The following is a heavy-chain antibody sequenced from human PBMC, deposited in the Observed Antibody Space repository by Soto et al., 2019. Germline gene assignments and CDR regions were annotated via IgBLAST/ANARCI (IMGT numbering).Heavy chain of an antibody. CDR1: GFTFSNAW. V-gene: IGHV3-15*01. D-gene: IGHD3-10*01. Sequence: EVQLVESGGGLVKPGGSLRLSCAASGFTFSNAWMSWVRQAPGKGLEWAGRIKSKTDGGTTDYAAPVKGRFTISRDDSKNTLYLQMNSLKTEDTAVYYCTTDYMVRGVITVPLFDYWGQGTLVTVSS. CDR2: IKSKTDGGTT. J-gene: IGHJ4*02. CDR3: TTDYMVRGVITVPLFDY.